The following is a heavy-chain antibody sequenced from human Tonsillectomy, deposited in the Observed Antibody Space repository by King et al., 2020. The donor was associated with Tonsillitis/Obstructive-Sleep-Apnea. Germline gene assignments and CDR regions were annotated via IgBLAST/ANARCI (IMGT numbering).Heavy chain of an antibody. V-gene: IGHV3-30*04. Sequence: VQLVESGGVVVQPGRSLRLSCAASGFNFSTFAIHWVRQAPGKGLDWVTIISFDGSNKYYTDSVKGRFTISRDNSKNTVYLRMNSLRREDTAVYYCARACDADTSGALSAFDSWGQGTLVTVSS. J-gene: IGHJ4*02. D-gene: IGHD6-19*01. CDR1: GFNFSTFA. CDR2: ISFDGSNK. CDR3: ARACDADTSGALSAFDS.